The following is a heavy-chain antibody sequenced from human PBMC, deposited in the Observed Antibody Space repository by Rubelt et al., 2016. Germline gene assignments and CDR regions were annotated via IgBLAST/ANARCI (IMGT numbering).Heavy chain of an antibody. D-gene: IGHD2-21*02. V-gene: IGHV4-34*01. Sequence: QVQLQQWGAGLLKPSETLSLTCAVYGGSFSGYYWSWIRQPPGKGLEWIGEINHSGSTNYNPSLKSRFSISVDTSKNQFSLKLSSVTAADTAVYYCASMAYCGGDCYSSQGDAFDIWGQGTMVTVSS. CDR3: ASMAYCGGDCYSSQGDAFDI. CDR2: INHSGST. J-gene: IGHJ3*02. CDR1: GGSFSGYY.